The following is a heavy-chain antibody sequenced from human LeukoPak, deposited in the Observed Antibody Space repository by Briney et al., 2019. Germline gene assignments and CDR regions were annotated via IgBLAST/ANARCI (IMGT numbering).Heavy chain of an antibody. CDR2: ISSSSSYI. CDR1: GFTFSSYS. Sequence: GGSLRLSCAASGFTFSSYSMNWVRQAPGKGLEWVSSISSSSSYIYYADSVKGRFTISRDNAKNSLYLQMNNLRAEDTAVYYCARDFLNPMADKPYYYYGMDVWGQGTTVTVSS. D-gene: IGHD5-24*01. J-gene: IGHJ6*02. CDR3: ARDFLNPMADKPYYYYGMDV. V-gene: IGHV3-21*01.